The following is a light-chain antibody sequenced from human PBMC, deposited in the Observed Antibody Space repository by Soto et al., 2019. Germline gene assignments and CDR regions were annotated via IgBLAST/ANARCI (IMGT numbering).Light chain of an antibody. CDR1: QGISNY. CDR3: QKSNSAPRT. CDR2: AAS. V-gene: IGKV1-27*01. Sequence: DIQITQSPSSLSAPVGDRVTITCRASQGISNYLAWYQQKPGKVPKLLIYAASTFQSGVPSRFSGSGSGTDFTLTISSLQPEDVAIYYCQKSNSAPRTFGQGTKVEIK. J-gene: IGKJ1*01.